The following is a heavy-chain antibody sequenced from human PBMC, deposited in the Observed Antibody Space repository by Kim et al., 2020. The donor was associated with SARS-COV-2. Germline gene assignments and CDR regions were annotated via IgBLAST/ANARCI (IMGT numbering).Heavy chain of an antibody. Sequence: NPSLKSRGTISVDTSKNHFSLKLSSVTAADTAGYYCARDDYSSSHRFDYWGQGTLVTVSS. J-gene: IGHJ4*02. CDR3: ARDDYSSSHRFDY. D-gene: IGHD6-13*01. V-gene: IGHV4-39*07.